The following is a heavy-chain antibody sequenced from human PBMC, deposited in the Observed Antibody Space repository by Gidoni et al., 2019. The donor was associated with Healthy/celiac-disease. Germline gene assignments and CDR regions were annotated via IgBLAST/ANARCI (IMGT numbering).Heavy chain of an antibody. V-gene: IGHV3-48*03. Sequence: EVQLVESGGGLVQPGGSLRLSCAASGFTFSSYEMNWVRQAPGKGLEWVSYISSSGSTIYYADSVKGRFTISRDNAKNSLYLQMNSRRAEDTAVYYCARWAYYGSGSYPSVYYYGMDVWGQGTTVTVSS. D-gene: IGHD3-10*01. CDR3: ARWAYYGSGSYPSVYYYGMDV. CDR2: ISSSGSTI. CDR1: GFTFSSYE. J-gene: IGHJ6*02.